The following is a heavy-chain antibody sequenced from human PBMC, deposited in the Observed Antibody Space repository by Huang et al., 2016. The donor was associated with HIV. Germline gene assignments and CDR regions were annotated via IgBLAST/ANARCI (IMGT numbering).Heavy chain of an antibody. CDR1: GYTFSSFG. J-gene: IGHJ6*03. CDR3: ARGGGIQLWLLGYYYMDV. Sequence: QVQLVQSGAEVKKPGASVKVSCKASGYTFSSFGISWVRQAPGQGLEWGGGISGYNGNTKFAQKFQGRLTMTTDTATSTAYMELRSRRSDDTAGYYCARGGGIQLWLLGYYYMDVWGNGTTVTVSS. V-gene: IGHV1-18*01. D-gene: IGHD5-18*01. CDR2: ISGYNGNT.